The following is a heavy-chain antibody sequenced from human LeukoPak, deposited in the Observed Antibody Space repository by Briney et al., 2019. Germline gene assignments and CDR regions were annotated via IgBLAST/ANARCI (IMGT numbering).Heavy chain of an antibody. CDR3: AREGYCSSTSCYTLGDAFDI. V-gene: IGHV3-53*01. Sequence: GESLKISCKGSGYSFTNYRIGWVRQAPGKGLEWVSVIYSGGSTYYADSVKGRFTISRDNSKNTLYLQMNSLRAEDTAVYYCAREGYCSSTSCYTLGDAFDIWGQGTMVTVSS. J-gene: IGHJ3*02. CDR1: GYSFTNYR. D-gene: IGHD2-2*02. CDR2: IYSGGST.